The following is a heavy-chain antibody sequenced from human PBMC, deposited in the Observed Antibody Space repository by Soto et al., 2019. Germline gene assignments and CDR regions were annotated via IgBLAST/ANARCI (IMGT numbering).Heavy chain of an antibody. CDR1: GFTFSSYS. CDR3: ARDQSNYYYYYGMDV. J-gene: IGHJ6*02. V-gene: IGHV3-48*04. CDR2: ISSSGSTI. Sequence: EVQLVESGGGLVQPGGSLRLSCAASGFTFSSYSMNWVRQAPGKGLEWVSYISSSGSTIYYADSVKGRFTISRDNAKNSLYLQMNSLRAEDTAVYYCARDQSNYYYYYGMDVWGQGTTVTVSS.